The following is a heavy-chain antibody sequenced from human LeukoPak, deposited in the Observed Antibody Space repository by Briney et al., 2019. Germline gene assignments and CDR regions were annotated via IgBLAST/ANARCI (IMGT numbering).Heavy chain of an antibody. CDR2: IYTSGST. J-gene: IGHJ4*02. CDR3: ARGGYYYDSSGHYYFDY. CDR1: GGSISSYY. Sequence: KTSETLSLTCTVSGGSISSYYWSWIRQPAGKGLEWIGRIYTSGSTNYNPSLKSRVTMSVDTSKNQFSLKLSSVTAADTAVYYCARGGYYYDSSGHYYFDYWGQGTLVTVSS. D-gene: IGHD3-22*01. V-gene: IGHV4-4*07.